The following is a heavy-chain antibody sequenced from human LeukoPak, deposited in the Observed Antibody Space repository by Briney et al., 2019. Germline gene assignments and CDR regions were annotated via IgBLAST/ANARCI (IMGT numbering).Heavy chain of an antibody. J-gene: IGHJ4*02. V-gene: IGHV4-59*08. CDR2: IYYSGST. CDR1: GGSFSTYY. D-gene: IGHD3/OR15-3a*01. CDR3: VRHGTGSYFEY. Sequence: PSETLSHTCTVSGGSFSTYYWSWIRQPPGMGLEWIGYIYYSGSTNYNPSLRSRVTISVDTSKNQFSLELTSVTAPDTAVYYCVRHGTGSYFEYWGQGTLVTVSS.